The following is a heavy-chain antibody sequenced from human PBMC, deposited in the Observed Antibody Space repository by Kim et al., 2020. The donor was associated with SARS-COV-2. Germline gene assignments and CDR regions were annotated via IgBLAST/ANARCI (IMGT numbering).Heavy chain of an antibody. CDR2: IIPILGIA. V-gene: IGHV1-69*04. J-gene: IGHJ6*02. Sequence: SVKVSCKASGGTFSSYTISWVRQAPGQGLEWMGRIIPILGIANYAQKFQGRVTITADKSTSTAYMELSSLRSEDTAVYYCARDRECSGGSCYRYYYYGMDVWGQGTTVTVSS. CDR1: GGTFSSYT. CDR3: ARDRECSGGSCYRYYYYGMDV. D-gene: IGHD2-15*01.